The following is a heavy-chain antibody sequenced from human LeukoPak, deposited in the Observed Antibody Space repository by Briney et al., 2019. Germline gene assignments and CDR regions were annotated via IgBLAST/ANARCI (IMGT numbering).Heavy chain of an antibody. V-gene: IGHV3-21*04. Sequence: GGSLRLSCAASGFTFSSYSMNWVRQAPGKGLEWVSFISSSSSYTYYADSVKGRFTISRDNAKNSLYLQMNSLRAEDTALYYCARRDIVVVPAAIFGAFDIWGQGTMVTVSS. CDR1: GFTFSSYS. J-gene: IGHJ3*02. CDR3: ARRDIVVVPAAIFGAFDI. D-gene: IGHD2-2*02. CDR2: ISSSSSYT.